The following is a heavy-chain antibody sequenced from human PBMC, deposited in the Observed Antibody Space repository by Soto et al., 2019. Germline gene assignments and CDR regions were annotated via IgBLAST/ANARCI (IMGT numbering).Heavy chain of an antibody. CDR3: VRDSGAKLSSS. V-gene: IGHV1-18*01. Sequence: ASVKVSCKASGYTFTSYGISWVRQAPGQGLEWMGWISAYNGNTNYAQKFQGRVTITADESARTSYMEPRSLKSQDTAVYYCVRDSGAKLSSSWGQGTLVTVSS. D-gene: IGHD6-13*01. CDR2: ISAYNGNT. J-gene: IGHJ4*02. CDR1: GYTFTSYG.